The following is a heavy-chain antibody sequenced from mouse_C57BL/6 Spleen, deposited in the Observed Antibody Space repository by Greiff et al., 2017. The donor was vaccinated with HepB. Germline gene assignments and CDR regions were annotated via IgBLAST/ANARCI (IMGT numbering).Heavy chain of an antibody. CDR2: IYPRSGNT. CDR1: GYTFTSYG. CDR3: ARPDYYFDY. Sequence: VKLVESGAELARPGASVKLSCKASGYTFTSYGISWVKQRTGQGLEWIGEIYPRSGNTYYNEKFKGKATLTADKSSSTAYMELRSLTSEDSAVYFCARPDYYFDYWGQGTTLTVSS. V-gene: IGHV1-81*01. J-gene: IGHJ2*01.